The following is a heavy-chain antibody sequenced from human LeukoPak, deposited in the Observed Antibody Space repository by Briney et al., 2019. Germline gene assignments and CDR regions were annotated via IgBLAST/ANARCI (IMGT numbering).Heavy chain of an antibody. D-gene: IGHD3-10*01. Sequence: ASVKVSCKASGFTFNAYYIHWVRQAPGQGLEWMGGIIPIFGTANYAQKFQGRVTITADESTSTAYMELSSLRSEDTAVYYCARDRAPRLAFDIWGQGTMVAVSS. J-gene: IGHJ3*02. V-gene: IGHV1-69*13. CDR3: ARDRAPRLAFDI. CDR1: GFTFNAYY. CDR2: IIPIFGTA.